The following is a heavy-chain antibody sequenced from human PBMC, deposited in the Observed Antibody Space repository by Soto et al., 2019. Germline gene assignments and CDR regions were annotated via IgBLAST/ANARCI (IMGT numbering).Heavy chain of an antibody. V-gene: IGHV3-33*01. CDR3: ARAGWDYGDCKGADTDY. J-gene: IGHJ4*02. Sequence: QVQLVESGGGVVQPGRSLRLSCAASGFTFSSYGMHWVRQAPGKGLEWVAVIWYDGSNKYYADSVKGRFTISRDNSENTLYLQMNSLRAEDTAVYYCARAGWDYGDCKGADTDYWGQGTLVTVSS. D-gene: IGHD4-17*01. CDR2: IWYDGSNK. CDR1: GFTFSSYG.